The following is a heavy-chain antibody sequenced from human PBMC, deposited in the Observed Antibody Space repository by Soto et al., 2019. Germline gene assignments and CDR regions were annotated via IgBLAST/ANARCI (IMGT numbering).Heavy chain of an antibody. V-gene: IGHV1-2*02. CDR3: ARKKPGDYIRWWLDP. CDR1: GYTFTDNH. Sequence: XSVKVSCKASGYTFTDNHVHWLRRAPGQDFEWMGWINPKSGDTKYAQKFQGRVTMTRDTSIDTAYMEVTSLTSDDTATYYCARKKPGDYIRWWLDPWGQGTLVTVSS. CDR2: INPKSGDT. J-gene: IGHJ5*02. D-gene: IGHD4-17*01.